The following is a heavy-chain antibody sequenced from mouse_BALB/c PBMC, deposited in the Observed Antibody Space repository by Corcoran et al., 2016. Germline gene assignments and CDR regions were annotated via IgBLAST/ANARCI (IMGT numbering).Heavy chain of an antibody. CDR3: ARKEHGNPFAY. J-gene: IGHJ3*01. V-gene: IGHV1S136*01. D-gene: IGHD2-1*01. CDR1: GYTFTSSV. Sequence: EVQLQQSGPELVKPGASVKMSCTASGYTFTSSVLNWVKQKTGQDIEWIGYINPYNDGTKYNGNCKGKATLTSDKSTSTAYMELRIMTSEDAAGYYCARKEHGNPFAYWGQGTLVTVS. CDR2: INPYNDGT.